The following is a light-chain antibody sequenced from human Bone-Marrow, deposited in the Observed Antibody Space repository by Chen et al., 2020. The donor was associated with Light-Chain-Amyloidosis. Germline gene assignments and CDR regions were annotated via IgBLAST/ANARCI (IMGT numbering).Light chain of an antibody. Sequence: QSALTQPASVSGSPGQSITISCTGTSSDVGGDNHVSWYQQHTDKAPKLMIYEVTNRPSWVPYRFSGSKSYNTSSLTSSRLQAEDEDDYFCSSYTITNTRVFGSGTRVTVL. J-gene: IGLJ1*01. CDR3: SSYTITNTRV. CDR2: EVT. V-gene: IGLV2-14*01. CDR1: SSDVGGDNH.